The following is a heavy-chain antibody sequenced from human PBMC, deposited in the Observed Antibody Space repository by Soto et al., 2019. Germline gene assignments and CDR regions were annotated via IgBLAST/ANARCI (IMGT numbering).Heavy chain of an antibody. V-gene: IGHV4-30-4*01. D-gene: IGHD3-9*01. CDR2: ISSIGST. CDR1: GGSISSGDYF. CDR3: ARGLVIRPYYYHGMDV. J-gene: IGHJ6*02. Sequence: QVQLQESGPGLVKPSQTLSPTCTVSGGSISSGDYFWSWIRQSPGKGLEWIGYISSIGSTYYNPSLKSRVSVSRDTSKNQFSLKLSSVTTTDTAVYYCARGLVIRPYYYHGMDVWGQGTTVTVSS.